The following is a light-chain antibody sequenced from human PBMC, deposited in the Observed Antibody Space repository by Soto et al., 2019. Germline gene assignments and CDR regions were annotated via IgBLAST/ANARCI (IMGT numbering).Light chain of an antibody. V-gene: IGKV3-15*01. CDR3: QQYNNWRRT. CDR1: QSVSNN. J-gene: IGKJ2*01. Sequence: EIVMTQSPATLSVSPGERATLSCRASQSVSNNLAWYQQKPGQAPRHLIYGASTRAAGIPARFSGSGSGTAFTLTISSLQSEDFAVYYCQQYNNWRRTFGQGTKLEIK. CDR2: GAS.